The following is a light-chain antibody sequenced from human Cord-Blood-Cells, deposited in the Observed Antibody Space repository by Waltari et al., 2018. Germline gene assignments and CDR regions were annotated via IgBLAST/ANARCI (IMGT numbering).Light chain of an antibody. CDR1: QSVSSSY. CDR3: QQYGSSPRT. CDR2: GAS. J-gene: IGKJ1*01. Sequence: EIGLTQSPGTLSLSPGEGATLSCRASQSVSSSYLAWYQQKPGQAPRLLNYGASSRATGIPDRFSVSGSGTDFTLTISRLEPEDVAVYYCQQYGSSPRTFGQGTKVEIK. V-gene: IGKV3-20*01.